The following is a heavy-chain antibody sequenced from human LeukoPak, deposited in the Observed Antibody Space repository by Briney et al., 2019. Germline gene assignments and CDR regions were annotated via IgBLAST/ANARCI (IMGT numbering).Heavy chain of an antibody. Sequence: GWSLRLSCAASGFPFSTYDMHWVRQAPDKGLQWVAVISSDGYRTDYPDSVRGRFTISRDNFKNTVDLQMISVTAEDTAMYFCAKGLGTGSVLARPLHYWGQGTLVTVSS. CDR2: ISSDGYRT. V-gene: IGHV3-30*18. CDR1: GFPFSTYD. D-gene: IGHD3-10*01. J-gene: IGHJ4*02. CDR3: AKGLGTGSVLARPLHY.